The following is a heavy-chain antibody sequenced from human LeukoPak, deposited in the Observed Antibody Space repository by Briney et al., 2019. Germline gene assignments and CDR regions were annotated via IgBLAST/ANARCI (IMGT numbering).Heavy chain of an antibody. V-gene: IGHV4-34*01. Sequence: SQTLSLTCAVYGGSFSGYYWSWIRQPPGKGLEWIGEINHSGSTNYNPSLKSRVTISVDTSKNQFSLKLSSVTAADTAVYYCARRGYDFWSGYPVDYWGQGTLVTVSS. CDR1: GGSFSGYY. D-gene: IGHD3-3*01. J-gene: IGHJ4*02. CDR3: ARRGYDFWSGYPVDY. CDR2: INHSGST.